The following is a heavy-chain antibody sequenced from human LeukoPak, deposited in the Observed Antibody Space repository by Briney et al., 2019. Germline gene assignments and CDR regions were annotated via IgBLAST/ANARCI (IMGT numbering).Heavy chain of an antibody. CDR2: INASGST. V-gene: IGHV4-4*09. J-gene: IGHJ5*02. CDR3: ARHGGYSSSATP. D-gene: IGHD6-13*01. Sequence: ASETLSLTCTASGGSISSYYRSWFRQPPGKGLEWIGYINASGSTTYNPSLKNRLTITLDTYKKQFFLKRSSVTDADTAVYYCARHGGYSSSATPWGQGTLVTVSS. CDR1: GGSISSYY.